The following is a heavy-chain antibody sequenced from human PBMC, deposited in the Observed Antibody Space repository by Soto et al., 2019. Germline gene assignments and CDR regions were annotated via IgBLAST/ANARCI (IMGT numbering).Heavy chain of an antibody. V-gene: IGHV1-18*01. CDR1: GYTFTSYG. CDR2: ISAYNGNT. CDR3: ARAYYGSGSYYKRVTSFDP. J-gene: IGHJ5*02. Sequence: ASVKVSCKASGYTFTSYGISWVRQAPGQGLDWMGWISAYNGNTNYAQKLQGRVTMTTDTSTSTAYMELRSLRSDDTAVYYCARAYYGSGSYYKRVTSFDPWGQGTLVTVSS. D-gene: IGHD3-10*01.